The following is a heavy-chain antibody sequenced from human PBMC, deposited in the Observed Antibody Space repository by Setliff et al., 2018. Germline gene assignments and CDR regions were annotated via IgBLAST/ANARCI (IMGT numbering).Heavy chain of an antibody. V-gene: IGHV1-69*05. CDR2: IIPIFGTA. D-gene: IGHD3-10*01. CDR3: ARPGGSGSYGPPYYYGMDV. J-gene: IGHJ6*02. Sequence: GASVKVSCKASGGTFSSYAISWVRQAPGQGLEWMGGIIPIFGTANYAQKFQARVTITTDESTSTAYMELSSLRSEDTAVYYCARPGGSGSYGPPYYYGMDVWGQGTTVTVSS. CDR1: GGTFSSYA.